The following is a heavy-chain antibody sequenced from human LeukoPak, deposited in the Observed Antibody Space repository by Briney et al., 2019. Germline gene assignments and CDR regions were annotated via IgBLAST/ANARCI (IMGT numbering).Heavy chain of an antibody. CDR1: GFSVSGYW. Sequence: GGSLRLSCAVPGFSVSGYWMTWVRQAPGKGLEWVANIKQDGSEKNYVDSVKGRFTISRDNAENSLFLQMNSLRVEDTAVYYCAREWQGGIAAAGTRIEGDYWGQGTLVAVSS. V-gene: IGHV3-7*01. J-gene: IGHJ4*02. CDR3: AREWQGGIAAAGTRIEGDY. CDR2: IKQDGSEK. D-gene: IGHD6-13*01.